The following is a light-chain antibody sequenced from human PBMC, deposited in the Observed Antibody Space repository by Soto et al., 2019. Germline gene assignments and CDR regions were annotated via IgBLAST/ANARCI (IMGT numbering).Light chain of an antibody. CDR2: QDM. CDR3: QAWDSRTVV. Sequence: SYELTQPPSVSVSPGQTASIICAGDKLGNEYACWYQQKPGQSPVLVIYQDMKRPSGIPERFSGSNSVNTATLTISGTQAMDEAEYSCQAWDSRTVVFGGATKVNVL. CDR1: KLGNEY. V-gene: IGLV3-1*01. J-gene: IGLJ2*01.